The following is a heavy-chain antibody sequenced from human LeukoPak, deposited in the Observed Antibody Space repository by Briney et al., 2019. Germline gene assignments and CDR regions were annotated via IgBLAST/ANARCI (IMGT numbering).Heavy chain of an antibody. CDR1: GYTFTSYA. CDR3: ATATRYYHYFDFDY. D-gene: IGHD2-8*01. Sequence: VASVKVSCKASGYTFTSYAMNWVRQAPGQGLERMGWINTNTGNPTYAQGFTGRFVFSLDTSVSTAYLQISSLKAEDTAVYYCATATRYYHYFDFDYWGQGTLVTVSS. CDR2: INTNTGNP. J-gene: IGHJ4*02. V-gene: IGHV7-4-1*02.